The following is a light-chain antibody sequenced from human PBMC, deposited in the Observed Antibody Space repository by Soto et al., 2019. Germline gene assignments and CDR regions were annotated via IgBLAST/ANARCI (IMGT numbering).Light chain of an antibody. V-gene: IGKV1-5*01. CDR3: QQSRT. Sequence: DIQKTQSPSTLSASVGDRVTITCRASQSISSWLAWYQQKPGKAPKLLIYDASSLESGVPSRFSGSGSGTEFTLTISSLQPDDFATYYCQQSRTFGQGTKVEIK. CDR2: DAS. J-gene: IGKJ1*01. CDR1: QSISSW.